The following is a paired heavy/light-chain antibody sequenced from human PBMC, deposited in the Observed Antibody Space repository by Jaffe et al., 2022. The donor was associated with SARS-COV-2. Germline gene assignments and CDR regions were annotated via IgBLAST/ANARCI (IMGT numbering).Light chain of an antibody. V-gene: IGKV3-20*01. CDR1: QSVSSSF. J-gene: IGKJ2*01. CDR2: GAS. CDR3: EHYGRSLYT. Sequence: EIVLTQSPGTLSFSPGERATLSCRASQSVSSSFLAWYQQKPGQAPRLLIYGASSRATGIPDRFSGSGSGTDFTLTISRLEPEDFAVYYCEHYGRSLYTFGQGTKLEIK.
Heavy chain of an antibody. J-gene: IGHJ4*02. CDR1: GFTFDTYA. V-gene: IGHV3-23*01. CDR2: IRDNDETT. Sequence: EVQLLESGGGLVQPGGSLRLSCAASGFTFDTYAVSWVRQAPGKGLEWVSTIRDNDETTYSGDSVKGRFTVSRDHSKNTLYLQMNSLRAEDTAVYYCARVGPNWYDSRAQITGGGYFDYWGQGTLVTVSS. CDR3: ARVGPNWYDSRAQITGGGYFDY. D-gene: IGHD3-22*01.